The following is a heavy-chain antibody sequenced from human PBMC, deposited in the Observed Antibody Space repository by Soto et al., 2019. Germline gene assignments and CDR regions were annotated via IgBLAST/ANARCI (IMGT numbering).Heavy chain of an antibody. D-gene: IGHD1-26*01. Sequence: EVQLVESGGGLIQPGGSLRLSCAGSGFTVSSNYMSWVRQAPGKGLEWVSVLYDGGSTYYADSVKGRFTISRDNSKNMLYLQMNSLRAEDTAVYYCARDRWEQYLDYWGQGALVTVSA. CDR3: ARDRWEQYLDY. CDR2: LYDGGST. V-gene: IGHV3-53*01. J-gene: IGHJ4*02. CDR1: GFTVSSNY.